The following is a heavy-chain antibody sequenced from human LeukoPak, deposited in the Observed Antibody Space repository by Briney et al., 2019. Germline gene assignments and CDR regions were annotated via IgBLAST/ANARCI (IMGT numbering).Heavy chain of an antibody. V-gene: IGHV3-48*01. CDR3: ARELPDYYYGMDV. J-gene: IGHJ6*02. Sequence: GGSLRLSCAASGFTFSSYSMNWVRQAPGKGLEWVSYISSSSSTIYYADSVKGRFTISRDNAKNSLYLQMNSLRAEDMAVYYCARELPDYYYGMDVWGQGTTVTVSS. CDR1: GFTFSSYS. CDR2: ISSSSSTI. D-gene: IGHD2-2*01.